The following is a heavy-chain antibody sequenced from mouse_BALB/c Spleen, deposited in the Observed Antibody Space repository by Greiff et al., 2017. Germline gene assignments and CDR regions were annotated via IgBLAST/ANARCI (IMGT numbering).Heavy chain of an antibody. D-gene: IGHD4-1*01. CDR1: GFTFSSYG. CDR2: INSNGGST. Sequence: EVNLVESGGGLVQPGGSLKLSCAASGFTFSSYGMSWVRQTPDKRLELVATINSNGGSTYYPDSVKGRFTISRDNAKNTLYLQMSSLKSEDTAMYYCARELGYFDYWGQGTTLTVSS. V-gene: IGHV5-6-3*01. J-gene: IGHJ2*01. CDR3: ARELGYFDY.